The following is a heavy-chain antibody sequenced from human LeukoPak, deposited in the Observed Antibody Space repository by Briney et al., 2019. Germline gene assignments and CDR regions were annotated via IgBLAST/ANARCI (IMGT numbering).Heavy chain of an antibody. V-gene: IGHV3-23*01. J-gene: IGHJ4*02. D-gene: IGHD3-22*01. CDR2: ISGSGGST. Sequence: GGSLRLSCAASGFTFSSHGMNWVRQAPGKGLEWVSGISGSGGSTYYADSVKGRFTISRDNSKNTLYLQMNSLRAEDTAVYYCAKDLTPHITMIVVATLSSDYWGQGTLVTVSS. CDR1: GFTFSSHG. CDR3: AKDLTPHITMIVVATLSSDY.